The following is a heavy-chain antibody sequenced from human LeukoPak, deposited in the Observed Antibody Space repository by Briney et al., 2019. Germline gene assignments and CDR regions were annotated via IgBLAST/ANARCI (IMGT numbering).Heavy chain of an antibody. Sequence: SETLSLTCTVSGASTSSGGYYWSWIRQHPGRGLEWIGSIYFSGSTYYNPSLKSRVTISVDTSKNQFSLKLSSVTAADTAAYYCARDQTYYVSSGYYYVTYFQHWGQGILVTVSS. CDR1: GASTSSGGYY. CDR2: IYFSGST. J-gene: IGHJ1*01. CDR3: ARDQTYYVSSGYYYVTYFQH. V-gene: IGHV4-31*03. D-gene: IGHD3-22*01.